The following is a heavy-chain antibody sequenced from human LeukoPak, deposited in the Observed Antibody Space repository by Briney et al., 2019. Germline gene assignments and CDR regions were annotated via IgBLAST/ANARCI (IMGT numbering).Heavy chain of an antibody. J-gene: IGHJ4*02. D-gene: IGHD3-22*01. V-gene: IGHV1-69-2*01. Sequence: ASVKVSCKVSGYTFTDYYMHWVQQAPGKGLEWMGLVDPEDGETIYAEKSQGRVTITADTSTDTAYMELSSLRSEDTAVYYCATAMYYYDSSGYYSSYFDYWGQGTLVTVSS. CDR3: ATAMYYYDSSGYYSSYFDY. CDR1: GYTFTDYY. CDR2: VDPEDGET.